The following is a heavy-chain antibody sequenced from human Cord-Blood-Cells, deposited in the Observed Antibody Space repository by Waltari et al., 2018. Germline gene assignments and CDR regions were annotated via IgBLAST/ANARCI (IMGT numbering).Heavy chain of an antibody. J-gene: IGHJ3*02. V-gene: IGHV3-9*01. CDR2: NSWNSSSI. CDR1: GFTFDDYA. Sequence: EVQLVEPGGGLVQPGRSLRLSCAASGFTFDDYAMHWVRKAPGKGLEWVSGNSWNSSSICDADSEKRRFTIASDNPVDTLYLQMDSRRAEYEGLYYCAKHIWSGSIGNPIGAFDIWGQGTMLTVSS. CDR3: AKHIWSGSIGNPIGAFDI. D-gene: IGHD6-6*01.